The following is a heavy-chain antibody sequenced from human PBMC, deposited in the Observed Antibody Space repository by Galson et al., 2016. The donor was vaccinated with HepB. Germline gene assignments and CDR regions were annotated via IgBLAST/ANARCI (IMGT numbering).Heavy chain of an antibody. J-gene: IGHJ6*04. CDR1: GYTFTNYN. V-gene: IGHV1-8*01. CDR3: ARDGPHYVLRKYYVMDV. CDR2: VNPNSGDT. D-gene: IGHD2-8*01. Sequence: SVKVSCKASGYTFTNYNINWVRQAPGQGLEWMGWVNPNSGDTGYAQKFQGTVTMTRNTSISTAYMELSSLRSEDTAVYFCARDGPHYVLRKYYVMDVWGKGTTVIVSS.